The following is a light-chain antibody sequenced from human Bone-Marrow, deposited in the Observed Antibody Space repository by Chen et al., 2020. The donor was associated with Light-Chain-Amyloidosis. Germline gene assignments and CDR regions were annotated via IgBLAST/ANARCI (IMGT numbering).Light chain of an antibody. CDR1: KLGDRY. CDR3: QAWDSSTVI. Sequence: SYELTQPPSVSVSPGQTASITCSGDKLGDRYTYWYQLKSGQSPVLVIYEDKKRPSGIPERFSGAHTGNTATLTISGTQPMDEADYYCQAWDSSTVIFGGGTKLTVL. V-gene: IGLV3-1*01. J-gene: IGLJ2*01. CDR2: EDK.